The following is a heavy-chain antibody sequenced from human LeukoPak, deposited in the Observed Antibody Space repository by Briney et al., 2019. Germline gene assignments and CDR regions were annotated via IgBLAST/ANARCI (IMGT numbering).Heavy chain of an antibody. CDR3: AGSYHYYMDV. Sequence: PSETLSLTCTVSGGSISNYYWSWIRQPPGKGLEWIGYISYIRGTKYNPSLKNRVTISEDTSKKQFSLKLSSVTAADTAVYYCAGSYHYYMDVWGKGTTVTVSS. CDR2: ISYIRGT. V-gene: IGHV4-59*01. J-gene: IGHJ6*03. CDR1: GGSISNYY.